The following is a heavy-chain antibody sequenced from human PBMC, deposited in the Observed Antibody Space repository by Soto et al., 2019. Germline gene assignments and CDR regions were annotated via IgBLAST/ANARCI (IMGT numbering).Heavy chain of an antibody. CDR2: MNPNSGNT. D-gene: IGHD7-27*01. V-gene: IGHV1-8*01. CDR3: ASQGEPNCGLGYDYYYGIDV. CDR1: GYTFTSYD. Sequence: QVQLVQSGAEVKKPGASVKVSCKASGYTFTSYDINWVRQATGQGLEWMGWMNPNSGNTGYAQKFQGRVTMTRNTSISTAYMELSSLRSEDTAVYYCASQGEPNCGLGYDYYYGIDVWGQGTTVTVSS. J-gene: IGHJ6*02.